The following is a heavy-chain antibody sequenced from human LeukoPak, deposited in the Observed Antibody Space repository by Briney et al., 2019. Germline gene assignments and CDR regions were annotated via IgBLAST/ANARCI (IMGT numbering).Heavy chain of an antibody. CDR2: INPNSGGT. CDR3: ARVVAALYAFDI. V-gene: IGHV1-2*02. D-gene: IGHD2-15*01. J-gene: IGHJ3*02. Sequence: ASVKVSCKASGYTFTSYGISWVRQAPGQGLEWMGWINPNSGGTNYAQKFQGRVTMTRDTSISTAYMELSRLRSDDTAVYYCARVVAALYAFDIWGQGTMVTVSS. CDR1: GYTFTSYG.